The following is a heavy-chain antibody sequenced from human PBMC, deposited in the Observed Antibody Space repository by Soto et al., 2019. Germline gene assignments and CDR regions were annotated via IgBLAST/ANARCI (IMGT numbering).Heavy chain of an antibody. CDR1: GCTLRSYS. Sequence: PGGSLRLSCAASGCTLRSYSMNWVRQAPGKGLEWVSYMSSSSGTIYYADSVKGRFTISRDNAKNSLYLEMNSLRAEDTAVYFCARDNGGDWGVGAFDIWGQGTMVTVSS. J-gene: IGHJ3*02. CDR2: MSSSSGTI. CDR3: ARDNGGDWGVGAFDI. D-gene: IGHD2-21*02. V-gene: IGHV3-48*01.